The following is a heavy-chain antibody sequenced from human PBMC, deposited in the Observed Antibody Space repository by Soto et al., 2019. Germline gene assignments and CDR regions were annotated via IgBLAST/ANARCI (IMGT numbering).Heavy chain of an antibody. Sequence: EVQLLESGGGLVQPGGSLRLSCAASGFSFRKYVMTWVRQAPGKGLEWVSSISSTGGSTYYADSVKGRFTVSRNKSKNTFYVQMNSLRDEETARCYCVKDQVFLYGLPLVGLDVWGQGTTVAVSS. V-gene: IGHV3-23*01. J-gene: IGHJ6*02. CDR2: ISSTGGST. CDR3: VKDQVFLYGLPLVGLDV. D-gene: IGHD2-8*01. CDR1: GFSFRKYV.